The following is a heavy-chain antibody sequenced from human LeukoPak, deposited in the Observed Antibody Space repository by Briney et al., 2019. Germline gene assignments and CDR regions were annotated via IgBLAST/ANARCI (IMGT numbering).Heavy chain of an antibody. D-gene: IGHD1-26*01. CDR3: AKDHGWD. V-gene: IGHV3-23*01. J-gene: IGHJ4*02. Sequence: GGSLRLSCAASGSTFRSYAMSWVRQAPGKGLEWVSSISSSGGNTYYADSVKGRFTISRDNSKNTLYLQMNSLRAEDAAVYYCAKDHGWDWGQGTLVIVSS. CDR2: ISSSGGNT. CDR1: GSTFRSYA.